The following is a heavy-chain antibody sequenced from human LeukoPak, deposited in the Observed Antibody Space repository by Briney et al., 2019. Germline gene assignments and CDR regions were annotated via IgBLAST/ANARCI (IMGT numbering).Heavy chain of an antibody. Sequence: AGGSLRLSCAASGFTFSSSAMSWVRQVPGKGLEWVSGISASGGSTSYADSVRGRFTISRDNSKNTLYVQMNSLRDEDTAVYYCAKQLGYCSDGSCYFPYWGQGTLVTVSS. CDR3: AKQLGYCSDGSCYFPY. V-gene: IGHV3-23*01. D-gene: IGHD2-15*01. J-gene: IGHJ4*02. CDR1: GFTFSSSA. CDR2: ISASGGST.